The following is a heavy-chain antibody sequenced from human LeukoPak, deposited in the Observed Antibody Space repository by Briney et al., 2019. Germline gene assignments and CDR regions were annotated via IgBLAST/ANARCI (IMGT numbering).Heavy chain of an antibody. CDR1: GGSISSSNW. CDR3: ARSRSPSAAGRLFDY. J-gene: IGHJ4*02. CDR2: IYHSGST. V-gene: IGHV4-4*02. D-gene: IGHD6-13*01. Sequence: SGTLSLTCAVSGGSISSSNWWSWVRQPPGKGLEWIGEIYHSGSTNYNPSLKSRVTISVDKSKNQFSLKLSSVTAADTAVYYCARSRSPSAAGRLFDYWGQGTLVTVSS.